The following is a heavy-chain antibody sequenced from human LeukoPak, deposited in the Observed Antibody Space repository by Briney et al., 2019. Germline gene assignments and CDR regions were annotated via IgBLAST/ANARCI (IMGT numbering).Heavy chain of an antibody. D-gene: IGHD3-22*01. CDR1: GGSISSYY. J-gene: IGHJ2*01. CDR3: ARVESGGYYYDSSVYYPRFWYFDL. CDR2: IYTSGST. Sequence: SETLSLTCTVSGGSISSYYWSWIRQPAGKGLEWIGRIYTSGSTNYNPSLKSRVTMSVDTSKNQFSLKLSSVTAADTAVYYCARVESGGYYYDSSVYYPRFWYFDLWGRGTLVTVSS. V-gene: IGHV4-4*07.